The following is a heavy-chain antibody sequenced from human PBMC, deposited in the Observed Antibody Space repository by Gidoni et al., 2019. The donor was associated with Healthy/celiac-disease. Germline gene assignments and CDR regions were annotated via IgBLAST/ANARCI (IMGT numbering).Heavy chain of an antibody. CDR2: ISSSSSTR. CDR1: GFTFSSYS. D-gene: IGHD3-9*01. V-gene: IGHV3-48*01. Sequence: EVQLVESGGGLVQPGGSLSPSCSASGFTFSSYSMHWVGQAPGKGREWVSYISSSSSTRYYADSVKSRFTSARENDKNSLYLQMSSLRAEDTAVEYCARERVADSLAGRTTDYCDYWGQGTLVTVAS. CDR3: ARERVADSLAGRTTDYCDY. J-gene: IGHJ4*02.